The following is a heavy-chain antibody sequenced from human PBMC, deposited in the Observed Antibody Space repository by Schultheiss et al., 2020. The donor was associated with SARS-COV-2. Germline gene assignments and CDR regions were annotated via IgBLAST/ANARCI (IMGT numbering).Heavy chain of an antibody. Sequence: GGSLRLSCAASGFTFSSYAMSWVRQAPGKGLEWVSAISGSGGSTYYADSVKGRFTISRDNAKNSLYLQMNSLRAEDTAVYYCARAPEREELRFLEWLLFSYYYGMDVWGQGTTVTVSS. D-gene: IGHD3-3*01. CDR2: ISGSGGST. CDR1: GFTFSSYA. CDR3: ARAPEREELRFLEWLLFSYYYGMDV. J-gene: IGHJ6*02. V-gene: IGHV3-23*01.